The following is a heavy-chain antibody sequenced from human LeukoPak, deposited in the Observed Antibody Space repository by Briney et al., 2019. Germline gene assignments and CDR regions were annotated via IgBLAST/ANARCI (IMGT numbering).Heavy chain of an antibody. CDR1: GYTFTGYY. D-gene: IGHD3-22*01. CDR3: ATGPAPYYCTRVSLFPY. V-gene: IGHV1-2*02. Sequence: ASVKVSCKASGYTFTGYYMHWVRQAPGQGLEWMGWINPNSGGTNYAQKFQGRVTMTRDKSISTAYMELSRLRSDDTAVYYCATGPAPYYCTRVSLFPYWGQGTLVTVSS. J-gene: IGHJ4*02. CDR2: INPNSGGT.